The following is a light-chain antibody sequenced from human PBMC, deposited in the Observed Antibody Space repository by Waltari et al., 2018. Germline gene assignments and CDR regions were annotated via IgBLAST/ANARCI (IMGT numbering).Light chain of an antibody. J-gene: IGKJ1*01. V-gene: IGKV1-NL1*01. CDR3: QQYYTILRT. CDR1: QGISNS. CDR2: AAS. Sequence: DIQMTQSPSSLSASIGDRVTITCRASQGISNSLAWYQQKPGKAPNLLLCAASRLESGVPSRFSGSGSGTDYTLTISSLQPEDFATYYCQQYYTILRTFGQGTKVEIK.